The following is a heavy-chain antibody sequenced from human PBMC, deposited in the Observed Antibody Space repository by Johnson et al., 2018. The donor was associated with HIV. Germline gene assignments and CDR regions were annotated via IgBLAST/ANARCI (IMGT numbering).Heavy chain of an antibody. V-gene: IGHV3-30*18. J-gene: IGHJ3*02. CDR2: ISTDGTNQ. D-gene: IGHD1-26*01. CDR3: AKRDSGGVRDTFDI. Sequence: QVQLVESGGGLVQPGGSLRLSCAASGFTFSNYGIHWVRQAPGKGLEWVALISTDGTNQYYADSVKGRFTISRDNAKNSLYLQMNSLRAEDTAVYYCAKRDSGGVRDTFDIWGQGTMVTVSS. CDR1: GFTFSNYG.